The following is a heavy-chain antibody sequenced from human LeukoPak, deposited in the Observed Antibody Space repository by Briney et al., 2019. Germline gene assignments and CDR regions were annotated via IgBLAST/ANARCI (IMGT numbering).Heavy chain of an antibody. CDR2: INPNSGGT. D-gene: IGHD3-22*01. J-gene: IGHJ4*02. CDR3: ARDDYSSGYYLDY. CDR1: GYTFTGYY. V-gene: IGHV1-2*06. Sequence: GASVKVSCKASGYTFTGYYMHWVRQAPGQGLKWMGRINPNSGGTNYAQKFQGRVTMTRDTSISTAYMELGRLSSDDTAVYYCARDDYSSGYYLDYWGQGTLVTVSS.